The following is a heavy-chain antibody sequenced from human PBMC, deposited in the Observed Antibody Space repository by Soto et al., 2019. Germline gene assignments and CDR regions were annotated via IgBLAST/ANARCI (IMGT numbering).Heavy chain of an antibody. J-gene: IGHJ6*02. D-gene: IGHD3-22*01. CDR3: ARYRGSGFTASYYYRMDV. V-gene: IGHV5-51*01. CDR1: GFSFTTYW. CDR2: IYPGDSDT. Sequence: GESLKISCKGSGFSFTTYWIAWVRQMPGKGLEWMGVIYPGDSDTRYSPSFQGQVTISADKSITTAHLQWSSLKASDTAMYYCARYRGSGFTASYYYRMDVWGQGTRVTVPS.